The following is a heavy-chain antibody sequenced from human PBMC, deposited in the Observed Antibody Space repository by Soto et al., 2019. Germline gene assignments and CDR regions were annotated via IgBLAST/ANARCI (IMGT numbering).Heavy chain of an antibody. CDR1: GFTFSSYG. Sequence: QVQLVESGGGVVQPGRSLRLSCAASGFTFSSYGMHWVRQAPGKGLEWVAVIWYDGSNKYYADSVKGRFTISRDNSKNTLYLQMNSLRAEDTAVYYCARDAGSGSYYSDYWGQGTLVTVYS. D-gene: IGHD3-10*01. V-gene: IGHV3-33*01. J-gene: IGHJ4*02. CDR3: ARDAGSGSYYSDY. CDR2: IWYDGSNK.